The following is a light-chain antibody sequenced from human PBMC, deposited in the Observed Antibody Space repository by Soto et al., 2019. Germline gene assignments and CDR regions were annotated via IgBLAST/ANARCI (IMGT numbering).Light chain of an antibody. CDR2: AAS. CDR1: QGIRDD. V-gene: IGKV1-39*01. Sequence: IQMTQSPSSLSASVGDRVTITCRASQGIRDDLAWYQHKPGKAPKLLIYAASSLQSGVPSRFSGSGSETEFTLSISSLQPEDFATYFCQQIYSAPLTFGGGTKVDIK. CDR3: QQIYSAPLT. J-gene: IGKJ4*01.